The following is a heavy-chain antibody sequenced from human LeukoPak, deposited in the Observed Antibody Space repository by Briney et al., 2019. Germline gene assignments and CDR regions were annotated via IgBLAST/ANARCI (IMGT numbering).Heavy chain of an antibody. Sequence: SETLSLTCTVSGGSISSYYWSWIRQPAGKGLEWIGRIYTSGGTNYNPSLKSRVTMSVDTFKNQFSLKLSSVTAADTAVYYCASYGVNQGASYFDYWGQGTLVTVSS. CDR2: IYTSGGT. V-gene: IGHV4-4*07. D-gene: IGHD4-17*01. J-gene: IGHJ4*02. CDR3: ASYGVNQGASYFDY. CDR1: GGSISSYY.